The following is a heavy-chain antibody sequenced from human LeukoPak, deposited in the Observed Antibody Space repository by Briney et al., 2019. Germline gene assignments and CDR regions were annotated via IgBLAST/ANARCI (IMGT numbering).Heavy chain of an antibody. CDR3: ARDQEWELLSDDAFDI. CDR1: GFTFSSYW. CDR2: IRSKAYGGTT. J-gene: IGHJ3*02. V-gene: IGHV3-71*01. Sequence: GGSLRLSFAASGFTFSSYWMSWVRQAPGKGLEWVGFIRSKAYGGTTEYAASVKGRFTISRDDSKSIAYLQMNSLRAEDTAVYYCARDQEWELLSDDAFDIWGQGTMVTVSS. D-gene: IGHD1-26*01.